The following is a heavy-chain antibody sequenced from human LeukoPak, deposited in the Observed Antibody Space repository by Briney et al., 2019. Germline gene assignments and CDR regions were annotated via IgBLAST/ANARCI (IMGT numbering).Heavy chain of an antibody. CDR2: ISGDGGST. CDR3: VKDGLPRGYTYGYAGY. CDR1: GFIFSGSV. V-gene: IGHV3-64D*06. Sequence: PGGSLRLSCSASGFIFSGSVMQWVRQAPGKGLEYISAISGDGGSTYYADSVKGRFTISRDNSKNTLYLQINSLRTEDTAVFYCVKDGLPRGYTYGYAGYWGQGTLVTVSS. J-gene: IGHJ4*02. D-gene: IGHD5-18*01.